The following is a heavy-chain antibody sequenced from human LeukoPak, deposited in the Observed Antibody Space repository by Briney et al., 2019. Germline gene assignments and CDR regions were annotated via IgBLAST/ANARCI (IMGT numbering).Heavy chain of an antibody. CDR1: GYTFTDYT. D-gene: IGHD3-22*01. V-gene: IGHV1-3*01. Sequence: ASVKVSCKASGYTFTDYTMHWLRQAPGQRLDWMGWINGGSGNTKYSPEFQGRVTITRDTSASTAYMELSSLRSEDAAVYYCANPRYDSSGYYYVDWGQGTLVTVSS. CDR2: INGGSGNT. CDR3: ANPRYDSSGYYYVD. J-gene: IGHJ4*02.